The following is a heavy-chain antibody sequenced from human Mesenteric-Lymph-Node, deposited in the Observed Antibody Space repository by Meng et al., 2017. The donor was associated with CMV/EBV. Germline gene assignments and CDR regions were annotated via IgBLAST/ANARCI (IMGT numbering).Heavy chain of an antibody. CDR3: AKDLNAMDV. J-gene: IGHJ6*02. CDR2: ISAIGGSR. CDR1: GFTFSSYA. V-gene: IGHV3-23*01. Sequence: GESLKISCAASGFTFSSYAMSWGRRAPGKGLGWVSSISAIGGSRYYVDSVKGRFTISRDNSKNTLFLQMNSLRVEDTALYYCAKDLNAMDVWGQGTTVTVSS.